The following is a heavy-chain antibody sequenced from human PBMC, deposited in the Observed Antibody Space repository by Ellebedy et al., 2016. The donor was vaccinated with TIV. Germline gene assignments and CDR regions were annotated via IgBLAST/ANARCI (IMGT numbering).Heavy chain of an antibody. Sequence: SETLSLTXTVSGGSISSYYWSWIRQPAGKGLEWIGRIYTSGSTNYNPSLKSRVTMSVDTSKNQFSLNLSAVTAADTAVYYCARSGGSFGFDYWGQGTLVTVSS. CDR2: IYTSGST. CDR1: GGSISSYY. D-gene: IGHD2-15*01. V-gene: IGHV4-4*07. CDR3: ARSGGSFGFDY. J-gene: IGHJ4*02.